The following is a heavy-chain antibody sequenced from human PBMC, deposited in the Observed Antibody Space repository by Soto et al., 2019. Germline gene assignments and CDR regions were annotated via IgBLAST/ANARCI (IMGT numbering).Heavy chain of an antibody. Sequence: GGSLRLSCAASGFSFSSYSMIWARQAPGKGLEWVSYISSSSYSIKYADSLKGRFTISRDNVNNSLYLQMNSLRAEDTAVYYCGTSSEMDVWGKGTTVTVSS. CDR3: GTSSEMDV. J-gene: IGHJ6*04. CDR1: GFSFSSYS. CDR2: ISSSSYSI. V-gene: IGHV3-48*01.